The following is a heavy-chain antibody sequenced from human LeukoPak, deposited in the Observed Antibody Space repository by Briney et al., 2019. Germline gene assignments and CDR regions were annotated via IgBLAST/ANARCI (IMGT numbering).Heavy chain of an antibody. J-gene: IGHJ6*03. V-gene: IGHV4-39*07. Sequence: SETLSLTCTVSGGSISSSSYYWGWIRQLPGKGLEWIGSIYYSGSTYYNPSLKSRVTISVDTSKNQFSLKLSSVTAADTAVYYCARGKKYYDILTGYPPAYYYMDVWGKGTTVTVSS. CDR3: ARGKKYYDILTGYPPAYYYMDV. CDR1: GGSISSSSYY. CDR2: IYYSGST. D-gene: IGHD3-9*01.